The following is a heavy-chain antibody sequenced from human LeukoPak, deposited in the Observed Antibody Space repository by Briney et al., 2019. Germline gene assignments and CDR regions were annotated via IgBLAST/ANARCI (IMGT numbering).Heavy chain of an antibody. V-gene: IGHV3-74*01. CDR1: GFTFSTYW. CDR2: ISYDGSST. J-gene: IGHJ4*02. CDR3: AREAAVAGIYFDS. Sequence: GGSLRLSCVASGFTFSTYWLHWVRQAPGKGLVWVSRISYDGSSTNYADSVKGRFSISRDNAKNTVYLQMNSLRAEDTAVYYCAREAAVAGIYFDSWGQGTLVTVSS. D-gene: IGHD6-19*01.